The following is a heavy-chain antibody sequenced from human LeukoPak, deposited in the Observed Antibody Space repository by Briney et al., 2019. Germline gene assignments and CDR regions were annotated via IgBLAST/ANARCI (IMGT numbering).Heavy chain of an antibody. CDR2: INTNTGNP. Sequence: ASVKVSCKDSGYTLTNYAMNWVRQAPGQGLEWMGWINTNTGNPTYAQGFTGRFVFSLDTSVSTAYLQISSLKAEDTAVYYCARFTPSPAGAFDIWGQGTMVTVSS. CDR3: ARFTPSPAGAFDI. D-gene: IGHD2-15*01. CDR1: GYTLTNYA. J-gene: IGHJ3*02. V-gene: IGHV7-4-1*02.